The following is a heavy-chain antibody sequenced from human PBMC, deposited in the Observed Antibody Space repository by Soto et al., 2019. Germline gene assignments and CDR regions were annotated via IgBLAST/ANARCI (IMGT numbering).Heavy chain of an antibody. CDR2: IYYSGVT. CDR1: GDSISTYN. D-gene: IGHD5-12*01. Sequence: QGQLQESGPGLVKPSETLSLTCTVSGDSISTYNSGWIRQPPGKGLEWIGCIYYSGVTNYNPSLKSRVTISVETPTNQLSLNLNSVTAADTAVYYCARVAADIASWLDPWGQGTLVTVSS. V-gene: IGHV4-59*01. CDR3: ARVAADIASWLDP. J-gene: IGHJ5*02.